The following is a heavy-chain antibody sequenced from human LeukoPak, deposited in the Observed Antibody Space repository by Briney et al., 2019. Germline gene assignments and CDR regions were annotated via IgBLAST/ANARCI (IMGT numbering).Heavy chain of an antibody. V-gene: IGHV3-11*04. D-gene: IGHD3-10*01. J-gene: IGHJ4*02. Sequence: PGGSLRLSCAASGFTFSDYYMSWIRQAPGKGLEWVSYISSSGDMIYYADSVKGRFTISRDNAKNSLYLQMNSLRAEDTAVYYCARDRGLGSAPTSSAFDYWGQGTLVTVSS. CDR1: GFTFSDYY. CDR3: ARDRGLGSAPTSSAFDY. CDR2: ISSSGDMI.